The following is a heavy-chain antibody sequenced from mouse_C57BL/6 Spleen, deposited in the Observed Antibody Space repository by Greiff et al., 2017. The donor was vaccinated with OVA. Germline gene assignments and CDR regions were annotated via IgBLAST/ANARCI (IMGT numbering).Heavy chain of an antibody. D-gene: IGHD1-1*01. J-gene: IGHJ4*01. CDR3: ARVVGYYGSSYEGAMDY. V-gene: IGHV1-26*01. CDR1: GYTFTDYY. Sequence: VHVKQSGPELVKPGASVKISCKASGYTFTDYYMNWVKQSHGKSLEWIGDINPNNGGTSYNQKFKGKAPLTVDKSSSTAYMELRSLTSEDSAVYYCARVVGYYGSSYEGAMDYWGQGTSVTVSS. CDR2: INPNNGGT.